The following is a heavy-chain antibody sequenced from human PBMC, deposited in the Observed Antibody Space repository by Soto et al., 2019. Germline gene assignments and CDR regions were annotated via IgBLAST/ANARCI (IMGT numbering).Heavy chain of an antibody. CDR2: IWYDGTNK. CDR1: GFTFSSYG. J-gene: IGHJ3*02. D-gene: IGHD6-13*01. Sequence: QVQVVESGGGVVQPGRSLRLSCAASGFTFSSYGMHWVRQAPGKGLEWVAVIWYDGTNKYYADSVKGRFTISKDNSKNTRYLQMNSLRAEDTAVYYCARDIGDQTSRWTDAFDIWGQGTMVTVSS. CDR3: ARDIGDQTSRWTDAFDI. V-gene: IGHV3-33*01.